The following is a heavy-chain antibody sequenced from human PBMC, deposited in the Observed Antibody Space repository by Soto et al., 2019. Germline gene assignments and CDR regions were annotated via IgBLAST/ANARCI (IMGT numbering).Heavy chain of an antibody. CDR2: ISNDGSDR. J-gene: IGHJ3*02. V-gene: IGHV3-30*03. CDR1: GFRFSTYG. Sequence: PGGSLRLSCTASGFRFSTYGMHWVRQAPGKGLEWVAVISNDGSDRYYGDSVRGRFTISRDNSKNSLYLQMNSLRAEDTAVYYCARALLPHDAFDIWGQGTMVTVSS. CDR3: ARALLPHDAFDI.